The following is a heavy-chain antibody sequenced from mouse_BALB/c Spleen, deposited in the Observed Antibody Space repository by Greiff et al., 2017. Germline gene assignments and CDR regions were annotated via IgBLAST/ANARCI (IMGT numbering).Heavy chain of an antibody. J-gene: IGHJ4*01. CDR3: ARSAVRRSYYAMDY. CDR1: GYSITSDYA. V-gene: IGHV3-2*02. CDR2: ISYSGST. Sequence: EVQLQQSGPGLVKPSQSLSLTCTVTGYSITSDYAWNWIRQFPGNKLEWMGYISYSGSTSYNPSLKSRISITRDTSKNQFFLQLNSVTTEDTATYYCARSAVRRSYYAMDYWGQGTSVTVSS. D-gene: IGHD2-14*01.